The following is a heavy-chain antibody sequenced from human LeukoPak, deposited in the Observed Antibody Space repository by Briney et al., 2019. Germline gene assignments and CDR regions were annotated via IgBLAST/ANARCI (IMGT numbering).Heavy chain of an antibody. Sequence: GGSLRLSCVASGFTFSGSAMHWVRQASGKGLEWVGRIRTKPNSYATTYVASVKGRFTISRDDSKNTAYLQMDSLRGEDTAVYYCATWRDKAAVSWGQGTLVTVSS. V-gene: IGHV3-73*01. CDR1: GFTFSGSA. CDR3: ATWRDKAAVS. J-gene: IGHJ5*02. CDR2: IRTKPNSYAT. D-gene: IGHD6-13*01.